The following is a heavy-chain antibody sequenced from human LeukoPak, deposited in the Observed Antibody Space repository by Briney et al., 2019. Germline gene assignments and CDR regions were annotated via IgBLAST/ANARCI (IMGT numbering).Heavy chain of an antibody. J-gene: IGHJ6*03. CDR1: GGTFSSSA. Sequence: SVKVSCKASGGTFSSSAITWVRQAPGQGLEWMGGIIPIFRTSNYAQEFQGRLTITTDESTSTAYMELSSLGSEDTAVYYCARGARPAVSGSLYYYMDVWGKGTTVTVSS. CDR3: ARGARPAVSGSLYYYMDV. CDR2: IIPIFRTS. D-gene: IGHD6-13*01. V-gene: IGHV1-69*05.